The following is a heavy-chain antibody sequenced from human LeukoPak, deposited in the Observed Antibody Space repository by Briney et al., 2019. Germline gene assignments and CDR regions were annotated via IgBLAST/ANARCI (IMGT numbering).Heavy chain of an antibody. CDR3: ASNVVLRYFDWLTY. Sequence: SVKVSCKASGGTFSSYSISRVRQTPGQGLEWMGGIIPIFGKANYAQKFLGRVTITTDDSTSTSYMELSSLRSEDTAIYYCASNVVLRYFDWLTYWGQGTLVTVSS. J-gene: IGHJ4*02. D-gene: IGHD3-9*01. CDR2: IIPIFGKA. V-gene: IGHV1-69*05. CDR1: GGTFSSYS.